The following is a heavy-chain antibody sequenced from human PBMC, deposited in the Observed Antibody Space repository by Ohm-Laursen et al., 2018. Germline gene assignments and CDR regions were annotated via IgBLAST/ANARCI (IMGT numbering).Heavy chain of an antibody. CDR1: GFTFSSYG. D-gene: IGHD4-17*01. J-gene: IGHJ4*02. V-gene: IGHV3-33*06. CDR2: IWHDGSNK. Sequence: SLRLSCSASGFTFSSYGMNWVRQAPGKGLEWVAIIWHDGSNKYYADSVKGRFTISRDNSKNTLYLQMNSLRAEDTAVYYCAKDDGISVTIDYWGQGTLVTVSS. CDR3: AKDDGISVTIDY.